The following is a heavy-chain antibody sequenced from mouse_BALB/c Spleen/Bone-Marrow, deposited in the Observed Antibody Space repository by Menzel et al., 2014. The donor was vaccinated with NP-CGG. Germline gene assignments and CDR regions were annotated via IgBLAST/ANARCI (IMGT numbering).Heavy chain of an antibody. CDR3: AMYYYGSSLFAY. CDR2: IDPANGNT. V-gene: IGHV14-3*02. D-gene: IGHD1-1*01. CDR1: GFNIKDTY. Sequence: VQLKDSGAELVKPGASVKLSCTASGFNIKDTYMHWVQQRPEQGLEWIGRIDPANGNTKYDPKFQGKATITADTSSNTAYLQLSSLTSEDTAVYYCAMYYYGSSLFAYWGQGTLVTVSA. J-gene: IGHJ3*01.